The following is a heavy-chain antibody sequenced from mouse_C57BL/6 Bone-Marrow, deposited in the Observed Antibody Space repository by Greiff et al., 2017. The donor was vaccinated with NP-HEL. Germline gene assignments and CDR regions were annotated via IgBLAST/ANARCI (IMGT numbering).Heavy chain of an antibody. CDR1: GYTFTSYW. CDR2: IYPSDSET. CDR3: ARSPYGGLAWFAY. J-gene: IGHJ3*01. D-gene: IGHD1-1*02. V-gene: IGHV1-61*01. Sequence: QVQLKQPGAELVRPGSSVKLSCKASGYTFTSYWMDWVKQRPGQGLEWIGNIYPSDSETHYNQKFKDKATLTVDKSSSTAYMQLSSLTSEDSAVYYCARSPYGGLAWFAYWGQGTLVTVSA.